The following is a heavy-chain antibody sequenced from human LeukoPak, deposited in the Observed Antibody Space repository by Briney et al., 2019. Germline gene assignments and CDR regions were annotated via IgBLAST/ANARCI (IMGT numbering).Heavy chain of an antibody. CDR3: AKEGCSSTSCSYFDY. D-gene: IGHD2-2*01. CDR2: IRYDGSYK. V-gene: IGHV3-30*02. CDR1: VFTFSRYG. Sequence: GGSLRLSCAASVFTFSRYGMHWVRQAPAKGLECVTFIRYDGSYKNNADSVKGRFTISRDNSKNTLYLQMNSLRPDDTAVYYCAKEGCSSTSCSYFDYWGQGTLVTVSS. J-gene: IGHJ4*02.